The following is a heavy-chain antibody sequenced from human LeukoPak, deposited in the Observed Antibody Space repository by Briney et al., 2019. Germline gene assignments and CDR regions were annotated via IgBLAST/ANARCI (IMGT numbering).Heavy chain of an antibody. CDR1: GYSFTSYW. CDR3: ARALSYSSSWYGAYFDY. J-gene: IGHJ4*02. CDR2: IYPGDSDT. Sequence: GESLKISCKGSGYSFTSYWIGWVRQMPGKGLEWMGIIYPGDSDTRYSPSFQGQVTISADKSISTAYLQWSSLKASDTAMYYCARALSYSSSWYGAYFDYWGQGTLVTVSS. D-gene: IGHD6-13*01. V-gene: IGHV5-51*01.